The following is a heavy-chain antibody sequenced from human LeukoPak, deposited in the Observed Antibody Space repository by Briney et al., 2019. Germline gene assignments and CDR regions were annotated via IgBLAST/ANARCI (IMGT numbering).Heavy chain of an antibody. CDR2: IIPIFGTA. Sequence: ASVKVSCKASGGTFSSYAISWVRQAPGQGLEWMGGIIPIFGTANYAQKFQGRVTITADESTSTAYMELSSLRSEDTAVYYCAREVSPQKLRYSGRGWFDPWGQGTLVTVSS. CDR3: AREVSPQKLRYSGRGWFDP. J-gene: IGHJ5*02. CDR1: GGTFSSYA. V-gene: IGHV1-69*01. D-gene: IGHD3-9*01.